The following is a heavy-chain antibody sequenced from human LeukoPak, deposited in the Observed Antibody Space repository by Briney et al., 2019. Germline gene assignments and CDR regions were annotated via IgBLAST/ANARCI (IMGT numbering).Heavy chain of an antibody. CDR1: GGSISSYY. D-gene: IGHD3-3*01. J-gene: IGHJ4*02. CDR3: ARSIYDFWSGYPIGGFDY. V-gene: IGHV4-59*01. Sequence: KTSETLSLTCTVSGGSISSYYWSWIRQPPGKGLEWIGYIYYSGSTNYNPSLKSRVTISVDTSKNQFSLKLSSVTAADTAVYYCARSIYDFWSGYPIGGFDYWGQGTLVTVSS. CDR2: IYYSGST.